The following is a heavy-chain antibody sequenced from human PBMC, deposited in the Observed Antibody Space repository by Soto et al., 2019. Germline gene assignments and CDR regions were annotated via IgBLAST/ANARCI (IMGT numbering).Heavy chain of an antibody. CDR2: ISGSSSTI. CDR3: ARDSSGYPAS. V-gene: IGHV3-48*02. D-gene: IGHD3-22*01. CDR1: GFSFSVYS. Sequence: EVQLVESGGGLVQPGGSLRLSCAASGFSFSVYSMNWVRQAPGKGLEWVSYISGSSSTIYYADSVKVRFTFSRDNAKNSMYLQLRSLRDEDTTIYYCARDSSGYPASWGQGTLVTVSS. J-gene: IGHJ5*02.